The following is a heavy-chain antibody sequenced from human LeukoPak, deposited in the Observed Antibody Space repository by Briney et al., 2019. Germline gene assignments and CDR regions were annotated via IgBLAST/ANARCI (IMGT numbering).Heavy chain of an antibody. V-gene: IGHV3-53*01. J-gene: IGHJ4*02. Sequence: PGGSLRLSCAASGFTVSSNYMSWVRQAPGKGLEWVSVIYSGGSTYYADSVKGRFTISRDNSKNTLYLQMNSLRAEDTAVYYCARDLRGLWFGEFIVWGQGTLVTVSS. CDR1: GFTVSSNY. D-gene: IGHD3-10*01. CDR3: ARDLRGLWFGEFIV. CDR2: IYSGGST.